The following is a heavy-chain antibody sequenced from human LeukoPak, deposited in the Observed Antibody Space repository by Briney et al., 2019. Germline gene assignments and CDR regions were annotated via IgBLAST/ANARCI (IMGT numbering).Heavy chain of an antibody. V-gene: IGHV1-2*02. D-gene: IGHD6-13*01. CDR1: GYTLTVYY. CDR3: PRAQTLNIAAAGTAASY. Sequence: GASVKVSCKASGYTLTVYYMHWVRQAPGQGLEWMGWINPNSGGTNYAQKFQGRVTMTRDTSISTAYMELSRLRSDDTAVYYCPRAQTLNIAAAGTAASYWGQGTLVTVSS. J-gene: IGHJ4*02. CDR2: INPNSGGT.